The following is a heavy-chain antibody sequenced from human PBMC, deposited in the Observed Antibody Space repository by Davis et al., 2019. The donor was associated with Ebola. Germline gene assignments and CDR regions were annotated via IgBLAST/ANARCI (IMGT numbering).Heavy chain of an antibody. CDR2: INPNSGGT. J-gene: IGHJ4*02. CDR1: GYTFTGYY. CDR3: ARDPREYSYAEPFDY. D-gene: IGHD5-18*01. Sequence: ASVKVSCKASGYTFTGYYMHWVRQAPGQGLEWMGRINPNSGGTNYAQKFQGRVTMTRDTSISTAYMELSRLRSDDTAVYYCARDPREYSYAEPFDYWGQGTLVTVSS. V-gene: IGHV1-2*06.